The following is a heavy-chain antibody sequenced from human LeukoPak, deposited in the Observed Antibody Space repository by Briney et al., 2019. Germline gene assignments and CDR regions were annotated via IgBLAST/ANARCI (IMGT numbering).Heavy chain of an antibody. J-gene: IGHJ5*02. CDR3: ARVGGGSPRWFDP. CDR1: GFTFSNYW. V-gene: IGHV3-74*01. D-gene: IGHD3-16*01. Sequence: PGGSLRLSCAASGFTFSNYWMHWVRQVPGKGLVWVAHINSDGRITRYADSVKGRFTISRDNPKNMLYLQINSLRAEDTAVYYCARVGGGSPRWFDPWGQGALVIVSS. CDR2: INSDGRIT.